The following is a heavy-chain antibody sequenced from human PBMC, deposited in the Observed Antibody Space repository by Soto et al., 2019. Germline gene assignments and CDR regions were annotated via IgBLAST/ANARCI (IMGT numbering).Heavy chain of an antibody. CDR3: ARGGMVIIPTATAFDY. CDR1: GGSISPYY. V-gene: IGHV4-4*07. J-gene: IGHJ4*02. D-gene: IGHD1-1*01. CDR2: IYASGST. Sequence: SETLSLTCSVSGGSISPYYWSWIRQPAGKGLEWIGRIYASGSTNYNPSLKSRVAMSVATSKNQFSLKLTSVTAADTATYYCARGGMVIIPTATAFDYWGQGTLVTVSS.